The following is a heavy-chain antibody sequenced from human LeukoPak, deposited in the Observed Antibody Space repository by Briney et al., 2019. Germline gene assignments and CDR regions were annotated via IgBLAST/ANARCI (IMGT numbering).Heavy chain of an antibody. CDR3: AKGYSSSWYRDVFDY. D-gene: IGHD6-13*01. J-gene: IGHJ4*02. CDR1: GYTFTSYG. V-gene: IGHV1-18*01. Sequence: ASVKVSYKASGYTFTSYGISWVRQAPGQGLEWMGWISAYNGNTNYAQKLQGRVTMTTVTSTSTAYMELRSLRSDDTAVYYCAKGYSSSWYRDVFDYWGQGTLVTVSS. CDR2: ISAYNGNT.